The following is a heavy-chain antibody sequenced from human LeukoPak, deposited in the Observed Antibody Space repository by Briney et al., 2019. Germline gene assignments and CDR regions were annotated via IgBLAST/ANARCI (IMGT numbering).Heavy chain of an antibody. CDR2: INAGNGNT. CDR1: GYTFTSYA. J-gene: IGHJ6*02. D-gene: IGHD2-2*01. Sequence: ASVKVSCKASGYTFTSYAMHWVRQAPGQRLEWMGWINAGNGNTKYSQKFQGRVTITRDTSASTAYMELSSLRSEDTAVYYCARLYCVSTSCYMDVWGQGTTVTVSS. CDR3: ARLYCVSTSCYMDV. V-gene: IGHV1-3*01.